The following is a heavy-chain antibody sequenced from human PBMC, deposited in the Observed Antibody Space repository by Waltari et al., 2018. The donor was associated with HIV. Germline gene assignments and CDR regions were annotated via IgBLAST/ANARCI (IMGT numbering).Heavy chain of an antibody. V-gene: IGHV4-34*01. D-gene: IGHD3-22*01. CDR1: GGSFSGYY. CDR3: ARGAGRPHYYDSSGYYRRFAFDI. Sequence: QVQLQQWGAGLLKPSETLSLTCAVYGGSFSGYYWSWIRQPPGKGMEWSGEVNHSGSTNYNPSLKSRVTISVDTSKNQFSLKLSSVTAADTAVYYCARGAGRPHYYDSSGYYRRFAFDIWGQGTMVTVSS. J-gene: IGHJ3*02. CDR2: VNHSGST.